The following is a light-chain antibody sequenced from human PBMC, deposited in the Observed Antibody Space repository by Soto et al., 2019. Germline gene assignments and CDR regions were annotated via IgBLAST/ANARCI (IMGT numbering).Light chain of an antibody. CDR3: QQFNNWPRT. CDR2: DAS. V-gene: IGKV3-15*01. CDR1: QSVRSK. J-gene: IGKJ1*01. Sequence: EIAWRQSPATLSGSPGERATLSCRASQSVRSKLAWYQQKPGQAPRLLIYDASTRATGIPARFSGSGSGTEFTLTISSLQSEDFAVYYCQQFNNWPRTFGQGTKVDI.